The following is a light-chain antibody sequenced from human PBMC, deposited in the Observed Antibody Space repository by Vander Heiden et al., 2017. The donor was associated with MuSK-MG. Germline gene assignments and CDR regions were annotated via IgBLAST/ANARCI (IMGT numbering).Light chain of an antibody. Sequence: DIQLTQSPSFLSASVGDRVTITCRAGQDIDYYLAWYQQAPGKPPKLLIYAASTLQSGVPSRFTGSGSGTEFTLTISSLQPEDFATYYCHQLHRSPYTFGQGTKLEIK. V-gene: IGKV1-9*01. CDR1: QDIDYY. J-gene: IGKJ2*01. CDR2: AAS. CDR3: HQLHRSPYT.